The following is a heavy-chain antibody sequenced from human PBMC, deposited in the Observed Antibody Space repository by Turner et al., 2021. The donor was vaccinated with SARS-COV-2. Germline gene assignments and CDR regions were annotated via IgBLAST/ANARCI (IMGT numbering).Heavy chain of an antibody. Sequence: QVQLVQSGAEVKKPGASVKVSCKVSGYTLTELSMHWVRQAPGKGLEWMGGFDLEDGETIYAQKFQGRVTMTEDTSTDTAYMELSSLRSEDTAMYYCATGVAVAGTPSDYYYYYGMDVWGQGTTVTVSS. CDR2: FDLEDGET. CDR3: ATGVAVAGTPSDYYYYYGMDV. V-gene: IGHV1-24*01. CDR1: GYTLTELS. D-gene: IGHD6-19*01. J-gene: IGHJ6*02.